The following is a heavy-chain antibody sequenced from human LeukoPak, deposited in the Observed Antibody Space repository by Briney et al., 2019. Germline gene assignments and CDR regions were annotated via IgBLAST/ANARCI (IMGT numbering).Heavy chain of an antibody. CDR1: GFTFSSYW. CDR3: AKAAVDYYDSSGYYWGPSYYFDY. CDR2: IRTDGTIT. Sequence: TGGSLRLSCAASGFTFSSYWMHWVRQAPGKGLVWVSRIRTDGTITTYADSVKGRFSISRDNAKNTLYLQVNSLRAEDTAVYYCAKAAVDYYDSSGYYWGPSYYFDYWGQGTLVTVSS. J-gene: IGHJ4*02. D-gene: IGHD3-22*01. V-gene: IGHV3-74*03.